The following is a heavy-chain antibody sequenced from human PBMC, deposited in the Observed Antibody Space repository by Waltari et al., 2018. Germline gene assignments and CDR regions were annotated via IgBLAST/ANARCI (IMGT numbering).Heavy chain of an antibody. CDR3: ARDRGRGLYLDS. D-gene: IGHD2-15*01. CDR1: GDSMSRNDW. J-gene: IGHJ4*02. V-gene: IGHV4-4*02. Sequence: QVQLQESGPGLVKPSGTLALPCTVSGDSMSRNDWWGWVCQPPGKGLEWIGQSHRSGRINYNPSLGSRVTISIDTANNQFSLKVTSTTAADTAVYYCARDRGRGLYLDSWGQGTLVTVSP. CDR2: SHRSGRI.